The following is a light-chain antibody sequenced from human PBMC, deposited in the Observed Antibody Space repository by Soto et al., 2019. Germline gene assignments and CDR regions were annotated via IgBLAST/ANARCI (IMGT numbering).Light chain of an antibody. CDR2: WAS. CDR3: QQYYNTPWT. V-gene: IGKV4-1*01. J-gene: IGKJ1*01. Sequence: DIVMTQSPDSLAVSLGERATINCKSSQSVLYSSNNKNYLTWYQQKPGQPPKLLIYWASTRESGVPDRFSGSGSGTEFTLTISSLQAEEVAVYYCQQYYNTPWTFGQGTKVEIK. CDR1: QSVLYSSNNKNY.